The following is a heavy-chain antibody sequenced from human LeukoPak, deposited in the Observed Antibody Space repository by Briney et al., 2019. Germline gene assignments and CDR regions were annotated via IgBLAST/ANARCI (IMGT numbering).Heavy chain of an antibody. D-gene: IGHD4-17*01. Sequence: SETLSLTCTVSRGSVSSGDYYWSWIRQPPGKGLEWIGYIYYSGSTNYNPSLKSRVIISVDTSKNQFSLKLSSVAAADTAVYYCARDYGDYFDYWGQGTLVTVSS. CDR3: ARDYGDYFDY. CDR1: RGSVSSGDYY. J-gene: IGHJ4*02. CDR2: IYYSGST. V-gene: IGHV4-61*08.